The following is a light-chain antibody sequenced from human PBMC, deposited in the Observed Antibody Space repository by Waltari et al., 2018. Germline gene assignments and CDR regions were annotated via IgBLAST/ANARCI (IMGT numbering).Light chain of an antibody. Sequence: FALTQPASVSGSPGQSITISCTGTSSDVGFYNYVSWYQQHPGKAPKLIIYDVFERPSGVSNRFSGSKSGNTASLTISGLLAEDEADYYCNSYTGSSSWVFGGGTKLTVL. J-gene: IGLJ3*02. V-gene: IGLV2-14*01. CDR1: SSDVGFYNY. CDR2: DVF. CDR3: NSYTGSSSWV.